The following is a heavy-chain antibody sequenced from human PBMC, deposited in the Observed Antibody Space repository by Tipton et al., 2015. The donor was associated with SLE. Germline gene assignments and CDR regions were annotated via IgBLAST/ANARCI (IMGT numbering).Heavy chain of an antibody. CDR3: ARPMGDY. J-gene: IGHJ4*02. Sequence: TLSLTCAVYGGSFSDYYWSWIRQPPGKGLEWIGEMNHSGSSNYNPSLKSRVTISVDTSKNQFSLKLSSVTAADTAVYYCARPMGDYWGQGTLVTVSS. CDR1: GGSFSDYY. D-gene: IGHD3-10*01. V-gene: IGHV4-34*01. CDR2: MNHSGSS.